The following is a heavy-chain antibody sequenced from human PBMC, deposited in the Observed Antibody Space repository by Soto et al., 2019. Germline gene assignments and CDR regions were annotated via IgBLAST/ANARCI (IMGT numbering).Heavy chain of an antibody. J-gene: IGHJ3*02. CDR3: ARSNYDFWSGGSLDI. V-gene: IGHV3-7*03. CDR2: IKQDRSQK. Sequence: PGGSLRLSCAASGFSFSSYLMNWVRQAPGKGLEWVANIKQDRSQKYYVDSVKGRFTISRDNAKNSLYLQMNSLRAEDTAIYYCARSNYDFWSGGSLDIWGQGTMVTVSS. CDR1: GFSFSSYL. D-gene: IGHD3-3*01.